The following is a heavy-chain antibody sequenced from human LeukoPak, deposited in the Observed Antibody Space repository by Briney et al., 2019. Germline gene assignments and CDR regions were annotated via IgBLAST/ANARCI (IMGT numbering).Heavy chain of an antibody. J-gene: IGHJ6*04. D-gene: IGHD3-10*01. V-gene: IGHV3-30*18. CDR2: ISYDGSNK. CDR3: AKDGAYYGSGSYCHYGMDV. CDR1: GFTFSSYG. Sequence: GRSLRLSCAASGFTFSSYGMHWVRQAPGKGLEWVAVISYDGSNKYYADSVKGRFTISRDNSKNTLYLQMNSLRAEDTAVYYCAKDGAYYGSGSYCHYGMDVWGKGTTVTVSS.